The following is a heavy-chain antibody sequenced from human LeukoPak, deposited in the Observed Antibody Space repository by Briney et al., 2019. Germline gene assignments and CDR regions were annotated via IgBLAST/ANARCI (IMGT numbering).Heavy chain of an antibody. CDR2: IYYSGSI. J-gene: IGHJ4*02. V-gene: IGHV4-59*01. CDR3: AREIGGSYSFDY. CDR1: GGSISSYY. D-gene: IGHD1-26*01. Sequence: SETLSLTCTVSGGSISSYYWSWIRQPPGKALEWIGYIYYSGSINYNPSLKSRVTISVDTSKNQFSLKLSSVTAADTAVYYCAREIGGSYSFDYWGQGTLVTVSS.